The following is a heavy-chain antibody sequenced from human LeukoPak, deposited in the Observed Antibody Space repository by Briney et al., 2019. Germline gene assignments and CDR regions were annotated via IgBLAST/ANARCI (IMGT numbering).Heavy chain of an antibody. D-gene: IGHD3-10*01. CDR1: GGSISSSSYY. CDR2: IYYSGST. CDR3: AREKGLWYGDDAFDI. J-gene: IGHJ3*02. Sequence: SETLSLTCTVSGGSISSSSYYWGWIRQPPGKGLEWIGSIYYSGSTYYNPSLKSRVTISVDTSKNQFSLRLNSVTAADTAVYYCAREKGLWYGDDAFDIWGQGTMVIVSS. V-gene: IGHV4-39*07.